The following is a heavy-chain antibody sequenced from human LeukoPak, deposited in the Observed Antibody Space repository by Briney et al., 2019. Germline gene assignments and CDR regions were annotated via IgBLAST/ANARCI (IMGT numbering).Heavy chain of an antibody. CDR3: ATAPELQGPFDY. J-gene: IGHJ4*02. CDR1: GYTFTSYG. Sequence: ASVKVSCKASGYTFTSYGISWVRQAPGQGLEWMGWISAYNGNTNYAQKLQGRVTMTTDTSTSTAYMELSSLRSEDTAVYYCATAPELQGPFDYWGQGTLVTVSS. CDR2: ISAYNGNT. D-gene: IGHD1-26*01. V-gene: IGHV1-18*01.